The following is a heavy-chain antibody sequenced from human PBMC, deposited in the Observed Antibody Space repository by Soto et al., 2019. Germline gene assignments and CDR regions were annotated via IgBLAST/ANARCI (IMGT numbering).Heavy chain of an antibody. V-gene: IGHV1-18*01. Sequence: QVQLVQSGAEVKKPGASVKVSCKASGYTITSYGISWVRQAPGQGLEWMGWISAYNGNTTYAQKLKGRVTMTTDTPTSTAYMKLRRLRSDDTAVYYCARESSSSCHDYWGQGTLVTVSS. CDR2: ISAYNGNT. CDR3: ARESSSSCHDY. J-gene: IGHJ4*02. D-gene: IGHD6-13*01. CDR1: GYTITSYG.